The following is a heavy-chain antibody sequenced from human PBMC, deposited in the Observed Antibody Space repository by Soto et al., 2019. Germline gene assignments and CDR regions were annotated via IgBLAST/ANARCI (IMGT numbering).Heavy chain of an antibody. D-gene: IGHD2-2*01. CDR2: INPNSGGT. CDR1: GYTFTGYY. CDR3: ARAYCSSTSCYGPNYFDY. Sequence: ASVKVSCKASGYTFTGYYMHWVRQAPGQGLEWMGWINPNSGGTNYAQKFQGRVTMTRDTSISTAYMELSRLRSDDTAVYYCARAYCSSTSCYGPNYFDYWGQGTLVT. J-gene: IGHJ4*02. V-gene: IGHV1-2*02.